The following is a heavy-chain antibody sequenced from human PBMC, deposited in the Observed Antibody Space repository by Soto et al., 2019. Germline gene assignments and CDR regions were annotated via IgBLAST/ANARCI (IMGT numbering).Heavy chain of an antibody. D-gene: IGHD6-19*01. CDR2: IWYDGSKK. V-gene: IGHV3-33*01. J-gene: IGHJ6*02. Sequence: QVQLVESGGGVVQPGRSLRLSCAASGFTFSSYGMHWVRQAPGKGLEWVAVIWYDGSKKYYADSVKGRFTISRDNSKNTLYLQMNSLRAEDTAVYYCARGVVAGTSSLYYYYGMDVWGQGTTVTVSS. CDR1: GFTFSSYG. CDR3: ARGVVAGTSSLYYYYGMDV.